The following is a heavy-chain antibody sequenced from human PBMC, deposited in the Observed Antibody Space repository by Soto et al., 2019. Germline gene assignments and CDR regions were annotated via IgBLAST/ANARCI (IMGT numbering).Heavy chain of an antibody. CDR2: ISGSGGST. CDR3: ARTLYSYGTDY. J-gene: IGHJ4*02. D-gene: IGHD5-18*01. CDR1: GFTFSSYA. V-gene: IGHV3-23*01. Sequence: GGSLRLTCAASGFTFSSYAMSWVRQAPGKGLEWVSAISGSGGSTYYADSVKGRFTISRDNSKNTLYLQMNSLRAEDTAVYYCARTLYSYGTDYWGQGTLVTVSS.